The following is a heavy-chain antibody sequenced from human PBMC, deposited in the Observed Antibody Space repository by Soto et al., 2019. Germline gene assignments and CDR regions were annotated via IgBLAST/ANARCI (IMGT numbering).Heavy chain of an antibody. J-gene: IGHJ4*02. CDR2: IYYSGST. D-gene: IGHD4-17*01. CDR3: ARVGDTVTPDY. Sequence: QLQLQESGPGLVKPSETLSLTCTVSGGSISSSSYYWGWIRQPPGKGLEWIGSIYYSGSTYYNPSLKSRVTISVDTSKNQFSLKLSSVTAADTAVYYCARVGDTVTPDYWGQGTLVTVSS. V-gene: IGHV4-39*01. CDR1: GGSISSSSYY.